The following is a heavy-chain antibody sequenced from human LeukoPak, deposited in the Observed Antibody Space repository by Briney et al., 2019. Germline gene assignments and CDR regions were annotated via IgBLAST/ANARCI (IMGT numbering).Heavy chain of an antibody. CDR3: ARGTSSGWHFDY. CDR2: INHSGST. J-gene: IGHJ4*02. D-gene: IGHD6-19*01. Sequence: PSETLSLTCAVYGGSFSGYYWSWIRQPPGKGLEWIGEINHSGSTNYNPSLKSRVTISVDTSKKQFTLKLSSVTAADTAVYYCARGTSSGWHFDYWGQGNLVTVSS. CDR1: GGSFSGYY. V-gene: IGHV4-34*01.